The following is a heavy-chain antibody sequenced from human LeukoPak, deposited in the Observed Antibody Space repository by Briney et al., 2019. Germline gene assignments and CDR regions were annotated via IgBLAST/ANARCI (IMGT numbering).Heavy chain of an antibody. V-gene: IGHV5-51*01. CDR1: GYTFSTYW. J-gene: IGHJ3*02. CDR2: IYPGDSDT. CDR3: ARRHDKGVQRAFDI. D-gene: IGHD3-10*01. Sequence: GESLKISCKGSGYTFSTYWIGWVRQVPGKGLEWMGIIYPGDSDTRDSPSFQGHVTMSADKSTAYLQWSSLKASDTGMYYCARRHDKGVQRAFDIWGQGTMVVVSS.